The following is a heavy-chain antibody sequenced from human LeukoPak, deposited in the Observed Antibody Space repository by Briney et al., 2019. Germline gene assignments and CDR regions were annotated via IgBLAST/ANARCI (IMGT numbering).Heavy chain of an antibody. Sequence: SVNVSCKSSGGTFISYAISWVRQAPGQGLEWMGGIIPIFGTANYAQKFQGRVTITANKSTSTAYMELSSLRSEDTAVYYCATSYYYDSSGYYDGYYWGQGTLVTVSS. CDR1: GGTFISYA. V-gene: IGHV1-69*06. J-gene: IGHJ4*02. CDR3: ATSYYYDSSGYYDGYY. D-gene: IGHD3-22*01. CDR2: IIPIFGTA.